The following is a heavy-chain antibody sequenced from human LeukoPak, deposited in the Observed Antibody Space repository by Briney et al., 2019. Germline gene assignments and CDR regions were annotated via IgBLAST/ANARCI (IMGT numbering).Heavy chain of an antibody. CDR3: ARAHANCGGDCYPFDY. D-gene: IGHD2-21*02. J-gene: IGHJ4*02. CDR1: GGSFSGYY. V-gene: IGHV4-34*01. Sequence: PSETLSLTCAVYGGSFSGYYWSWIRQPPGKGLEWIGEINHSGSTNYNPSLKGRVTISVDTSKNQFSLKLSSVTAADTAVYYCARAHANCGGDCYPFDYWGQGTLVTVSS. CDR2: INHSGST.